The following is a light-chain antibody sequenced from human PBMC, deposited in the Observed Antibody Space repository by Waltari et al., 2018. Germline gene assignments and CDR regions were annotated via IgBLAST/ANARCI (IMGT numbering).Light chain of an antibody. Sequence: QSALTQPASVSGSPGQSLTISSSGTRSDIASYSLASWYQQHPGKAPQLIIHEVSERPSGVSDRFSGSKSGNTASLTISGLQTEDEATFYCCSYAGANLVIFGGGTRVTVL. CDR2: EVS. J-gene: IGLJ2*01. CDR3: CSYAGANLVI. CDR1: RSDIASYSL. V-gene: IGLV2-23*02.